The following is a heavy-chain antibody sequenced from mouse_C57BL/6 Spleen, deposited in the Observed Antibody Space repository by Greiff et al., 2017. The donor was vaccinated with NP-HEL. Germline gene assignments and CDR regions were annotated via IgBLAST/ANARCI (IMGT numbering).Heavy chain of an antibody. D-gene: IGHD2-4*01. Sequence: QVQLQQPGAELVKPGASVKLSCKASGYTFTSYWMHWVKQRPGRGLEWIGRIDPNSGGTKYNEKFKSKATLTVDKPSSTAYMQLSSLTSEDSAVYYCAREFPYDYDGDWYFDVWGTGTTVTVSS. CDR2: IDPNSGGT. CDR3: AREFPYDYDGDWYFDV. CDR1: GYTFTSYW. J-gene: IGHJ1*03. V-gene: IGHV1-72*01.